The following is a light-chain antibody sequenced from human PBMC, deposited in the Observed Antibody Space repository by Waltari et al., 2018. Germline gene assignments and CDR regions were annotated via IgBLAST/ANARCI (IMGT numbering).Light chain of an antibody. Sequence: AVQLTQSPSSLSASVGDRVTITCRASQAISGALAWYQQKPGKAPNLRIYDASNLESGVPSRFRGSGSGTHFTLTISSLQPADFATYYCQQLHSYPVTFGGGTKVEIK. J-gene: IGKJ4*01. V-gene: IGKV1-13*02. CDR3: QQLHSYPVT. CDR2: DAS. CDR1: QAISGA.